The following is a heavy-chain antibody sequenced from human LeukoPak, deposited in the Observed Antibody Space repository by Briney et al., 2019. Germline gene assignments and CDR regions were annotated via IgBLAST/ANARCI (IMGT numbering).Heavy chain of an antibody. CDR3: ARDDRDGYNSWGHVFDI. D-gene: IGHD5-24*01. CDR1: GGTFSSYA. Sequence: SAKVSCKASGGTFSSYAISWVRQAPGQGLEWMGRIIPIFGTANYAQKFQGRVTITTDESTSTAYMELSSLRSEDTAVYYCARDDRDGYNSWGHVFDIWGQGTMVTVSS. CDR2: IIPIFGTA. J-gene: IGHJ3*02. V-gene: IGHV1-69*05.